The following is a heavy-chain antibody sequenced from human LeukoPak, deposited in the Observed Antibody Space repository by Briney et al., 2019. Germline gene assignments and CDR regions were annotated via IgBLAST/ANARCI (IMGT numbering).Heavy chain of an antibody. V-gene: IGHV3-23*01. CDR1: GFTFSSYA. CDR2: TSGSGGST. D-gene: IGHD3-22*01. CDR3: AKDPGLTGETYYDSSGYSPY. J-gene: IGHJ4*02. Sequence: GGSLRLSCAASGFTFSSYAMSWVRQAPGKGLEWVSATSGSGGSTYYADSVKGRFTISRDNSKNTLYLQMNSLRAEDTAVYYCAKDPGLTGETYYDSSGYSPYWGQGTLVTISS.